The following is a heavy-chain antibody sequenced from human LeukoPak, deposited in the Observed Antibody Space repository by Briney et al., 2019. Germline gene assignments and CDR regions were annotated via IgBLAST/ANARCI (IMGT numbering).Heavy chain of an antibody. Sequence: GGSLRLSCAASGFTFNIYSFHWVRQAPGKGLEWVTVISYDGSNQYFADSVKGRFTVSRDNSKNTVYLQMNSLRTEDTAVYFCAKDSSEGSPDWLRHFDYWGQGTLVTVSS. CDR1: GFTFNIYS. CDR2: ISYDGSNQ. D-gene: IGHD5-12*01. V-gene: IGHV3-30*01. CDR3: AKDSSEGSPDWLRHFDY. J-gene: IGHJ4*02.